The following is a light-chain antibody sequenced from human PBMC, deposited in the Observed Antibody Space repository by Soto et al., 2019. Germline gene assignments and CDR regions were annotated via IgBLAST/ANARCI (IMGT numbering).Light chain of an antibody. CDR3: LQYNHWPWGL. CDR1: ESIGSN. CDR2: RAS. Sequence: ELVMTQSPATLSVSPGERATVSCRASESIGSNLAWYQQKAGQAPRLLIYRASARATGPPPRLSGSGSGTEFPLTISSLQSEEVAVYYCLQYNHWPWGLFGPGT. J-gene: IGKJ3*01. V-gene: IGKV3-15*01.